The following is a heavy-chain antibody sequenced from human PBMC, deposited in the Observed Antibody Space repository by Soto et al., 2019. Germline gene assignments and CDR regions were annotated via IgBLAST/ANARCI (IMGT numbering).Heavy chain of an antibody. Sequence: HVQLVQSGTEVKKPGASVRVSCMVSGYPFTTYYIHWVRQAPGQGLEWMGWIDPRSGGTVYEQKIHGRVTMNRDTSISTVYMDLSGLTSDDTALYYCATDDYGIFPYWGQGSLVTVSS. J-gene: IGHJ4*02. CDR2: IDPRSGGT. V-gene: IGHV1-2*02. CDR3: ATDDYGIFPY. D-gene: IGHD3-10*01. CDR1: GYPFTTYY.